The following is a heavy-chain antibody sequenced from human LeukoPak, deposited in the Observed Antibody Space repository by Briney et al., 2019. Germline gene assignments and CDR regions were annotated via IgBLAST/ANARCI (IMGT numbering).Heavy chain of an antibody. CDR1: GFTFSSYG. V-gene: IGHV3-30*18. CDR2: ISYDGSNK. D-gene: IGHD3-10*01. CDR3: AKGPIYGSGSYYRFVY. Sequence: PGGSLRLSCAASGFTFSSYGMHWVRQAPGKGLEWVAVISYDGSNKYYADSVKGRFTISRDNSKNTLYLQMNSLRAEDTAVYYCAKGPIYGSGSYYRFVYWGQGTLVTVSS. J-gene: IGHJ4*02.